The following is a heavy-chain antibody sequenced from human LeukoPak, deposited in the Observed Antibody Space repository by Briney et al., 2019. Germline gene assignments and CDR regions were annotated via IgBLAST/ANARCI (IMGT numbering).Heavy chain of an antibody. V-gene: IGHV3-23*01. CDR3: AKAFRTNSNYYYGLDV. Sequence: GGSLRLSCAASGFTFSSYAMSWVRQAPGKGLEWVSAISGSGGSTYYADSVKGRFTISRDNSKNTLYLQMNSLRGEDTALYYCAKAFRTNSNYYYGLDVWGQGTTVTVSS. D-gene: IGHD2-8*01. J-gene: IGHJ6*02. CDR2: ISGSGGST. CDR1: GFTFSSYA.